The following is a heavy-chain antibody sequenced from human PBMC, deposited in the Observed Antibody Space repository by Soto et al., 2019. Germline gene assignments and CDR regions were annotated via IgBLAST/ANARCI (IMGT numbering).Heavy chain of an antibody. CDR2: TYNSGTT. CDR3: AREYDDSGCRAFHI. V-gene: IGHV4-59*01. D-gene: IGHD3-22*01. Sequence: PSETLSLTCTVSGGSISDYYWTWIRQPPGKGLEWIGYTYNSGTTNYNPSLKSRVTILLDTSKNQFSLKLSSVTAADTAVYYCAREYDDSGCRAFHIWGQGTMVTVSS. CDR1: GGSISDYY. J-gene: IGHJ3*02.